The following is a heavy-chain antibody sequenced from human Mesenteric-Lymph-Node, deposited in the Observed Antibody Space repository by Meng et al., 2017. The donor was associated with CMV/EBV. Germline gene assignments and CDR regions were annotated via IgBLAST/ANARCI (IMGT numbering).Heavy chain of an antibody. V-gene: IGHV3-7*01. CDR2: IKNDGSET. J-gene: IGHJ5*02. CDR3: FMGHYSGA. Sequence: GGSLRLSCVGSGFTFSNFWMNWVRQAPGKGLEWVANIKNDGSETYYVHSVKGRFTISRDNSRNSLYLHMSSLRAEDTAVYYCFMGHYSGAWGQGTLVTVSS. CDR1: GFTFSNFW. D-gene: IGHD2-21*01.